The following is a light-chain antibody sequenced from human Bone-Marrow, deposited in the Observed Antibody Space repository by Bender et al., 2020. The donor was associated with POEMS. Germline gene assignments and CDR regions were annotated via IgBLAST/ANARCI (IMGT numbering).Light chain of an antibody. J-gene: IGLJ3*02. Sequence: QSVLTQPPSASGTPGQRVTIPCSGSSSKFGSYPVNWYQQLPGAAPKLVIFNNSQRPSGVPDRFSGSNSGTSASLAISGLLSDDEADFYCATWDDSLNGGVFGGGTKLTVL. CDR3: ATWDDSLNGGV. CDR2: NNS. CDR1: SSKFGSYP. V-gene: IGLV1-44*01.